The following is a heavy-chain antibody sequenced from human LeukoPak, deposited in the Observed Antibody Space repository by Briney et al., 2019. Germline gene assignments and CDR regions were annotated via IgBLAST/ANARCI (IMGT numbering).Heavy chain of an antibody. Sequence: SSETLSLTCTVSGGSISSSSYYWGWIRQPPGKGLEWIGSIYYSGSTYYNPSLKSRVTISVDTSKNQFSLKLSSVTAADTAVYYCARPNFNIISSRFDPWGQGTLVTVSS. V-gene: IGHV4-39*07. J-gene: IGHJ5*02. D-gene: IGHD1-14*01. CDR2: IYYSGST. CDR3: ARPNFNIISSRFDP. CDR1: GGSISSSSYY.